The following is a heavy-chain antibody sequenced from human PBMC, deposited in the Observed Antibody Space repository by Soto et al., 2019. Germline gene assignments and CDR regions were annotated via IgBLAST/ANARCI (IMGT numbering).Heavy chain of an antibody. Sequence: QVQLVQSGAEVKKPGSSVKVSCKASGGTFSSYTFSWVRQAPGQGLEWMGGIIPIFATTNYAQKFQGRVTITADESTSTAYMALSSLRSEDTAVYYCATDTGQAMATSSRDYYFDCWGQGTLVTVSS. CDR1: GGTFSSYT. D-gene: IGHD2-2*01. CDR3: ATDTGQAMATSSRDYYFDC. V-gene: IGHV1-69*01. J-gene: IGHJ4*02. CDR2: IIPIFATT.